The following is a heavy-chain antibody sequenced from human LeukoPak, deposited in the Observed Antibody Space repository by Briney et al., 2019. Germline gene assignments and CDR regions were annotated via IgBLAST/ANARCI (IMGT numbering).Heavy chain of an antibody. Sequence: SETLSLTCAVYGGSFSDYYWTWIRQPPGKGLEWIGEINHSGGTNHNPSLMSRVIMSVDTSKNQFSLKVSSVTAADTAVYYCARVGYRFSINDWSRIGLGAYPTKYYYMDVWGKGTTVTVSS. J-gene: IGHJ6*03. CDR2: INHSGGT. CDR3: ARVGYRFSINDWSRIGLGAYPTKYYYMDV. D-gene: IGHD5-18*01. CDR1: GGSFSDYY. V-gene: IGHV4-34*01.